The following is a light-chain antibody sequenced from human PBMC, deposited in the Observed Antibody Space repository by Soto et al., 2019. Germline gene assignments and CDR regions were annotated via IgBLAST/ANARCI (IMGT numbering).Light chain of an antibody. CDR3: QQYNNWPPIT. V-gene: IGKV3D-15*01. Sequence: ERVMTQSKATLSVSPGERATLSCRASQSVSSKLAWYQQKPGQAPRLLIYGASTRATGIPARFSGSGSGTEFTLTISSLQSEDFAVYYCQQYNNWPPITFGQGTRLEIK. CDR1: QSVSSK. CDR2: GAS. J-gene: IGKJ5*01.